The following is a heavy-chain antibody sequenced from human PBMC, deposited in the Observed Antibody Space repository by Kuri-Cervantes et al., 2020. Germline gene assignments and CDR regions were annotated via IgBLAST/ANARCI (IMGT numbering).Heavy chain of an antibody. V-gene: IGHV4-34*01. CDR3: ARATYYGSSGYYYFDY. D-gene: IGHD3-22*01. Sequence: SQTLSLTCAVYGGSFSGYYWSWIRQPPGKGLEWIGEINHSGSTNYNPSLKSRVTISVDTSKNQFSLKLSSVTAADTAVYYCARATYYGSSGYYYFDYWGQGTLVTVSS. J-gene: IGHJ4*02. CDR1: GGSFSGYY. CDR2: INHSGST.